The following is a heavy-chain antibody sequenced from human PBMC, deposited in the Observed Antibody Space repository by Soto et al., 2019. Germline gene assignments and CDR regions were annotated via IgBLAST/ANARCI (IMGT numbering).Heavy chain of an antibody. CDR1: GGSLSGYY. Sequence: QVQLQQWGAGLLKPSETLSLNCAVNGGSLSGYYWSWIRQPPGKGLEWIGEIKDGGSTNYSPSLKSRATISPHTSNNQFPLRLNSVTAADTGVYYCARGQEGVVATHWDQGTLVTVSS. V-gene: IGHV4-34*01. CDR2: IKDGGST. CDR3: ARGQEGVVATH. J-gene: IGHJ4*02. D-gene: IGHD5-12*01.